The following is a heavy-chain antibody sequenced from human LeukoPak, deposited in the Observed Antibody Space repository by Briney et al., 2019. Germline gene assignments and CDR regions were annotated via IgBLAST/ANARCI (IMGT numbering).Heavy chain of an antibody. CDR2: IYYSGST. J-gene: IGHJ3*02. D-gene: IGHD1-26*01. V-gene: IGHV4-59*02. CDR1: GGSVSSYY. Sequence: PSETLSLTCTVSGGSVSSYYWSWIRQPPGKGLEWIGYIYYSGSTNYNPSLKSRVTISVDTSKNQFSLKLSSVTAADTAVYYCASLSGSYDAFDIWGQGTMVTVSS. CDR3: ASLSGSYDAFDI.